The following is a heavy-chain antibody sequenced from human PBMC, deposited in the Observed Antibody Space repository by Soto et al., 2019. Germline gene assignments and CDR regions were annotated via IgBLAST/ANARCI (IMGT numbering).Heavy chain of an antibody. Sequence: PGESLKISCKGSGCSFTSYWIGWVRQMPGKGLEWMGIIYPGDSDTRYSPSFQGQVTISADKSISTAYLQWSSLKASDTAMYYCARLGCGYCSGGLNYYYGMDVWGQGTTVTVSS. CDR3: ARLGCGYCSGGLNYYYGMDV. V-gene: IGHV5-51*01. J-gene: IGHJ6*02. CDR2: IYPGDSDT. CDR1: GCSFTSYW. D-gene: IGHD2-15*01.